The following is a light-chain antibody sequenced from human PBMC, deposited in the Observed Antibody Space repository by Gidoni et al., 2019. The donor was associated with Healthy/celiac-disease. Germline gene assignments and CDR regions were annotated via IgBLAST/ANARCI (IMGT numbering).Light chain of an antibody. CDR1: QSISSW. J-gene: IGKJ2*01. CDR2: KAS. V-gene: IGKV1-5*03. CDR3: QQYNSYLMYT. Sequence: DIQITQSPSTLSASVGDRVTITCRASQSISSWLAWYQQKPGKAPKLLIYKASSLESGVPSRFSGSGSGTEFTLTISSLQPDDFATYYCQQYNSYLMYTFGQGTKLEIK.